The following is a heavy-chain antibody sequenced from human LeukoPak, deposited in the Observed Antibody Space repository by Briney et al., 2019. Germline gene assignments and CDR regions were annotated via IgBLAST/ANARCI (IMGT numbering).Heavy chain of an antibody. CDR1: GYSFTTYW. J-gene: IGHJ4*02. D-gene: IGHD7-27*01. Sequence: GESLKISCKASGYSFTTYWIGWVRQMPGRGLEYVAIIHPGNSDTRYSPSFQGQVTISADKSISTAFLQWSSLKASDTAIYYCARHSLWAFDYWDQGALVTVSS. CDR2: IHPGNSDT. V-gene: IGHV5-51*01. CDR3: ARHSLWAFDY.